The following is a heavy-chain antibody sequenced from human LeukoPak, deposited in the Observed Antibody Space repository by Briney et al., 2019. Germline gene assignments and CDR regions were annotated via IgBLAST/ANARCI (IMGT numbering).Heavy chain of an antibody. D-gene: IGHD6-6*01. J-gene: IGHJ4*02. CDR3: ARSYSSSRGTFDY. CDR2: ISYDGSNK. V-gene: IGHV3-30*03. CDR1: GFTFSSYG. Sequence: GGSLRLSCAASGFTFSSYGMHWVRQAPGKGLEWVAVISYDGSNKYYADSVKGRFTISRDNSKNTLYLQMNSLRAEDTAVYYCARSYSSSRGTFDYWGQGTLVTVSS.